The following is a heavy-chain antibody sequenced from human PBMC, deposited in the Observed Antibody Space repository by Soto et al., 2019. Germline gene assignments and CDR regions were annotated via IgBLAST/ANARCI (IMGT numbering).Heavy chain of an antibody. Sequence: QEQLVESGGGVVQPGRSLRLSCAASGFTFSSYGMHWVRQAPGKGMEWVAVIWYDGSNKYYVESVKGRFTISRDNSKNTLYLQMNSLRDEDTAVYYCARSPSGWDDWYFDPWGRGTLVTVSS. CDR2: IWYDGSNK. J-gene: IGHJ2*01. V-gene: IGHV3-33*01. CDR3: ARSPSGWDDWYFDP. D-gene: IGHD6-19*01. CDR1: GFTFSSYG.